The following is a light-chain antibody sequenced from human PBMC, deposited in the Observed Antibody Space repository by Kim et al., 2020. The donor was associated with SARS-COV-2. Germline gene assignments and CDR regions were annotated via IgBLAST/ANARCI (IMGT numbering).Light chain of an antibody. Sequence: RQGVTISCSGSSSNIGNNAVNWYQQLPGKAPKLLIYYDDLLPSGVSDRFSGSKSGTSASLAISGLQSEDEADYYCAAWDDSLNGPVFGGGTKLTVL. CDR1: SSNIGNNA. CDR3: AAWDDSLNGPV. J-gene: IGLJ2*01. CDR2: YDD. V-gene: IGLV1-36*01.